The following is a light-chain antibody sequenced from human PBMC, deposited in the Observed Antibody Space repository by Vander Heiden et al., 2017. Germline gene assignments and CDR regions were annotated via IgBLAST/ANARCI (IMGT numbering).Light chain of an antibody. Sequence: NFMLTPPHSVSESPGKTVTISCTRSSGSIASNYVQWYQQRPGSAPTTVIYEDNQRPSGVPDRFSGSIDSSSNSASLTISGLKTEDEADYYCQSYDSSNRWVFGGGTKLTVL. CDR3: QSYDSSNRWV. CDR2: EDN. J-gene: IGLJ3*02. V-gene: IGLV6-57*04. CDR1: SGSIASNY.